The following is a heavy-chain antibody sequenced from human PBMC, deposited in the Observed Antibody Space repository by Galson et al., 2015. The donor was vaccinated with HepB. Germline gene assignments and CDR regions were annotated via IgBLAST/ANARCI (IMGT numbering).Heavy chain of an antibody. CDR1: GYSFTSYW. CDR2: IDPSDSYT. D-gene: IGHD6-13*01. CDR3: ASSRDIAAAGNNWFDP. V-gene: IGHV5-10-1*01. J-gene: IGHJ5*02. Sequence: QSGAEVKKPGESLRISCKGSGYSFTSYWISRVRQMPGKGLEWMGRIDPSDSYTNYSPSFQGHVTISADKSISTAYLQWSSLKASDTAMYYCASSRDIAAAGNNWFDPWGQGTLVTVSS.